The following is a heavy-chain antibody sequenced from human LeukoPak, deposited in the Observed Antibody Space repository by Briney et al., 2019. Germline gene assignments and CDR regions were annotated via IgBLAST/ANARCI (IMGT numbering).Heavy chain of an antibody. Sequence: ASVKVSCKASGYTFTSYAINWVRQATGQGLEWMGWMNPNSGNTAYSQKFQGRVTMTRDTSISTAYMELSRLRSEDTAVYYCARDTMVRGVISSYFDYWGQGTLVTVSS. CDR2: MNPNSGNT. V-gene: IGHV1-8*01. CDR3: ARDTMVRGVISSYFDY. J-gene: IGHJ4*02. D-gene: IGHD3-10*01. CDR1: GYTFTSYA.